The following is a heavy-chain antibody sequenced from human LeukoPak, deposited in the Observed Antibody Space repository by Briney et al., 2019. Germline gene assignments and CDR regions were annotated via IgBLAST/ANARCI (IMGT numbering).Heavy chain of an antibody. CDR2: INHSGST. CDR3: AREGYYGSGSHFDY. J-gene: IGHJ4*02. D-gene: IGHD3-10*01. CDR1: GGSFSGYY. Sequence: SETLSLTCAVYGGSFSGYYWSWIRQPPGKGLEWIGEINHSGSTNYNPSLKSRVTISVDTSKNQFSLKLSSVTAADTAVYYCAREGYYGSGSHFDYWGQGTLVTVSS. V-gene: IGHV4-34*01.